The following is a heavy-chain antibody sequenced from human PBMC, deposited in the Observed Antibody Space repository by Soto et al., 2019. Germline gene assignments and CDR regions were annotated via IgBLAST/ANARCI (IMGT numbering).Heavy chain of an antibody. Sequence: SVKVSCKASGGTFSSYAISWVRQAPGQGLEWMGGIIPIFGTANYAQKFQGRVTITADESTSTAYMELSSLRSEDKAVYYCARRRGAVAGPYYYYYGMDVWGQGTTVTVSS. D-gene: IGHD6-19*01. J-gene: IGHJ6*01. V-gene: IGHV1-69*13. CDR1: GGTFSSYA. CDR3: ARRRGAVAGPYYYYYGMDV. CDR2: IIPIFGTA.